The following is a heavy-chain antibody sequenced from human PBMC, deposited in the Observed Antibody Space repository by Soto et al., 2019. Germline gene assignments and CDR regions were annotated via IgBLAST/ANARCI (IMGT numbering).Heavy chain of an antibody. CDR1: GASISRYY. CDR2: LYNTGST. V-gene: IGHV4-59*01. J-gene: IGHJ6*02. CDR3: IQSRCGGDCLQSYASYYYYGMDV. D-gene: IGHD2-21*02. Sequence: SETLSLTCTVSGASISRYYWSWIRQSPGKGLEWIGYLYNTGSTIYNPSLKSRVTISVDTSKNQVVLTMTNMDPVDTATYYCIQSRCGGDCLQSYASYYYYGMDVWGQGTTVTVSS.